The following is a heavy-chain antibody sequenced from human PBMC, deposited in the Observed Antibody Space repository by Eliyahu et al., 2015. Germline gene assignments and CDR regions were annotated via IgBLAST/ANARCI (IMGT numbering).Heavy chain of an antibody. J-gene: IGHJ3*02. CDR1: GFTFXSYA. D-gene: IGHD1-26*01. V-gene: IGHV3-23*04. Sequence: EVQLVESGGGLVQPGGSLRLSCAASGFTFXSYAMSWVRQAPGKGLEWVSSLSGSGFTTYYADSVKGRFTISRDNSKNTLYLQMNSLRAEDTAVYYCAKVDSGSYAGAFDIWGQGTMVTVSS. CDR3: AKVDSGSYAGAFDI. CDR2: LSGSGFTT.